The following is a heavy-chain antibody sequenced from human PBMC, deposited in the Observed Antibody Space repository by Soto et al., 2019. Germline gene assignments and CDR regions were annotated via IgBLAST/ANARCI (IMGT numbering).Heavy chain of an antibody. D-gene: IGHD3-10*02. Sequence: ASVKVSCKASGYTFNSHAMHWVRQAPGQRPEWLGWINAGNGNTYYSEKFEGRVTFTRDTAATTVNMELTSLTPEDTAIYYCGRDQSGIGYYVDWFDPWGQGTLLTVSS. CDR3: GRDQSGIGYYVDWFDP. CDR2: INAGNGNT. CDR1: GYTFNSHA. V-gene: IGHV1-3*01. J-gene: IGHJ5*02.